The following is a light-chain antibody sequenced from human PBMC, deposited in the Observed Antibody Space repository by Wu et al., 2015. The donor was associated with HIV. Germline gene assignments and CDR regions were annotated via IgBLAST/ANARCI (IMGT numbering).Light chain of an antibody. CDR2: SAS. CDR1: QGISNF. V-gene: IGKV1-27*01. J-gene: IGKJ1*01. CDR3: QKYNSAPRT. Sequence: DIQMTQSPSSLSASVGDRVTITCRASQGISNFLAWYQQKPGKPPKLLIYSASTLRPGVPSRFSGTGYGTEFTLTISSLQPEDAATYFCQKYNSAPRTFGQGTKVDIK.